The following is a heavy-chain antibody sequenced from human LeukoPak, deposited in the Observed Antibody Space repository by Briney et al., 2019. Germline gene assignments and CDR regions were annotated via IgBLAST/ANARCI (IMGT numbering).Heavy chain of an antibody. V-gene: IGHV4-34*01. CDR2: INHSGST. CDR3: ARARPGGSYYMDV. J-gene: IGHJ6*03. CDR1: GASFSTYY. D-gene: IGHD1-26*01. Sequence: TSETLSLTCSISGASFSTYYWSWIRQPPGKGLEWIGEINHSGSTNYNPSLKSRVTISVDTSKNQFSLKLSSVTAADTAVYYCARARPGGSYYMDVWGKGTTVTVSS.